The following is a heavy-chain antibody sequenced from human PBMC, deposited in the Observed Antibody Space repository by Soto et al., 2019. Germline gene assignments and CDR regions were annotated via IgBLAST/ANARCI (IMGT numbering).Heavy chain of an antibody. CDR2: IYYSGST. D-gene: IGHD6-6*01. CDR1: GGSISSSSYY. CDR3: ARPRSCSSSSGEYGMDV. Sequence: SETLSLTCTVSGGSISSSSYYWGWIRQPPGKGLEWIGSIYYSGSTYYNPSLKSRVTISVDTSKNQFSLKLSSVTAADTAVYYGARPRSCSSSSGEYGMDVWGQGTTVAVAS. V-gene: IGHV4-39*01. J-gene: IGHJ6*02.